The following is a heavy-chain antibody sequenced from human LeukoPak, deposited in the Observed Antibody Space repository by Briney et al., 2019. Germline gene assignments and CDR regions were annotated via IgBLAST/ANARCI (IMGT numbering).Heavy chain of an antibody. J-gene: IGHJ6*02. V-gene: IGHV1-2*02. CDR3: ARAKGPHYYYYYGMDV. CDR1: GYTFTGYY. Sequence: ASVKVSCTASGYTFTGYYMHWVRQAPGQGLEWMGWINPNSGGTNYAQKFQGRVTMTRDTSISTAYMELSRLRSDDTAVYYCARAKGPHYYYYYGMDVWGQGTTVTVSS. CDR2: INPNSGGT.